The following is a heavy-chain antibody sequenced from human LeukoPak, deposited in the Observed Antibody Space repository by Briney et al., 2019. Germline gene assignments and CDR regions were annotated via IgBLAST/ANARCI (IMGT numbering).Heavy chain of an antibody. CDR1: GGSFSGYY. D-gene: IGHD3-16*01. CDR2: INHSGST. V-gene: IGHV4-34*01. Sequence: SETLSLTCAVYGGSFSGYYWRWIRQPPGKGLEWIGEINHSGSTNYNPSLKSRVTISVDTSKNQLSLKMSSVTAADTAVYYCATSSTIGVRTQFGYWGQGALVTVSS. CDR3: ATSSTIGVRTQFGY. J-gene: IGHJ4*02.